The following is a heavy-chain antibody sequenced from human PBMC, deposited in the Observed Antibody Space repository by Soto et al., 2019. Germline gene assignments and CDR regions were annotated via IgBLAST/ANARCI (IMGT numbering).Heavy chain of an antibody. J-gene: IGHJ5*02. D-gene: IGHD6-13*01. CDR1: GGSISSYY. Sequence: SETLSLTCTVSGGSISSYYWSWIRQPAGKGLEWIGRIYTSGSTNYNPSLKSRVNMSVDTSKNQFSLKLSSVTAAETAVYYCARATTIAAAGSFRKEKWFDTWDQGTMVTVS. CDR2: IYTSGST. V-gene: IGHV4-4*07. CDR3: ARATTIAAAGSFRKEKWFDT.